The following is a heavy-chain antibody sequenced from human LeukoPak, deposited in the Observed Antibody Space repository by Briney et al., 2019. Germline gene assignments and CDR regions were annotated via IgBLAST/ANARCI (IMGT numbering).Heavy chain of an antibody. CDR1: RFSFSSYI. D-gene: IGHD3-10*01. V-gene: IGHV3-64D*06. CDR2: ISSNGGST. CDR3: VKHNYGSGIYSWFDP. J-gene: IGHJ5*02. Sequence: PGGSLRLSCLASRFSFSSYIMHWVRQAPGKALEYVSTISSNGGSTSYADSVKGRFTISRDNSKNTLYLQMKTPRAEDTAVYYCVKHNYGSGIYSWFDPWGQGTLVTVSS.